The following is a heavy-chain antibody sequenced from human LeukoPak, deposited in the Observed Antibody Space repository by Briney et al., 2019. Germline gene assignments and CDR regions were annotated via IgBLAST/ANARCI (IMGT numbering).Heavy chain of an antibody. V-gene: IGHV1-18*01. CDR2: ISAYNGNT. Sequence: ASVKVSCKASGYTFTSYGISWVRQAPGQGLEWMGWISAYNGNTNYAQKLQGRVTMTTDTSTSTAYMELRSLRSDDTAVYYCARSSIEGYFHGLYYFDYWGQGTLVTVSS. CDR1: GYTFTSYG. CDR3: ARSSIEGYFHGLYYFDY. J-gene: IGHJ4*02. D-gene: IGHD2-21*01.